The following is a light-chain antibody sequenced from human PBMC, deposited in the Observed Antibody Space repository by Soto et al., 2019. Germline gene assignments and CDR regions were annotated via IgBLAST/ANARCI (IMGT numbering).Light chain of an antibody. J-gene: IGLJ1*01. Sequence: QSALTQPPSASGSPGKSVTISCTGTSSDVGGYNYVSWYQQHPGKAPKLMISEVSKRPSGVPDRFSGSKSGNTASLTVSGLQAEAEADYYCSSYAGSNNLGVFGTGTKVTVL. CDR1: SSDVGGYNY. CDR2: EVS. V-gene: IGLV2-8*01. CDR3: SSYAGSNNLGV.